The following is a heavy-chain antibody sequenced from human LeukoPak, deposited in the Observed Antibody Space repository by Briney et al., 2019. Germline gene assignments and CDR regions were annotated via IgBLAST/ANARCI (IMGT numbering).Heavy chain of an antibody. Sequence: ETLSLTCAVYGGSFSGYYWSWIRQPPGKGLEWIGEINHSGSTNYNPSLKSRVTISVATSKNQFSLKLSSVTAADTAVYYCARGGVGVLAARPRGMDYWGQGTLVTVSS. J-gene: IGHJ4*02. CDR2: INHSGST. D-gene: IGHD6-6*01. V-gene: IGHV4-34*01. CDR1: GGSFSGYY. CDR3: ARGGVGVLAARPRGMDY.